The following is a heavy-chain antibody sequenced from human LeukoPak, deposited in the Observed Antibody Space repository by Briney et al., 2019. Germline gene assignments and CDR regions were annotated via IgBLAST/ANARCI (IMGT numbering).Heavy chain of an antibody. CDR2: IYYSGNA. CDR1: GGSISSYY. J-gene: IGHJ4*02. D-gene: IGHD5-18*01. Sequence: SETLSLTCTVSGGSISSYYWSWIRQPPGKGLEWIGYIYYSGNANYNPSLKSRVTISVDTSKNQFSLKLSSVTAADTAVYYCARRRGGYSYGSAFDYWGQGTLVTASS. V-gene: IGHV4-59*08. CDR3: ARRRGGYSYGSAFDY.